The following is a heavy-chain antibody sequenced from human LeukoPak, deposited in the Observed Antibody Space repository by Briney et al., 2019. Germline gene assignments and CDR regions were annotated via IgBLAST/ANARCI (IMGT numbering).Heavy chain of an antibody. V-gene: IGHV1-8*01. CDR2: MNPNSGNT. CDR3: ARGVPYDFWSGYSPRYYFDY. Sequence: ASVKVSCTASGYTFTSYDINWVRQATGQGLEWMGWMNPNSGNTGYAQKFQGRVTMTRNTSISTAYMELSSLRSEDTAVYYCARGVPYDFWSGYSPRYYFDYWGQGTLVTVSS. CDR1: GYTFTSYD. J-gene: IGHJ4*02. D-gene: IGHD3-3*01.